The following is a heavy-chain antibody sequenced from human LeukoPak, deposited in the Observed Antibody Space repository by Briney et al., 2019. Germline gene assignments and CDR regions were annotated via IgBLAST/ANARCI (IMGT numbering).Heavy chain of an antibody. V-gene: IGHV3-21*01. CDR2: ISSSSSYI. Sequence: PGGSLRLSCAASGFTFSSYSMNWVRQAPGKGLEWVSSISSSSSYIYYADSVKGRFTISRDNAKNSLYLQMNSLRAEDTAVYYCASDSSSSEWLPHGGYFQHWGQGTLVTVSS. J-gene: IGHJ1*01. CDR3: ASDSSSSEWLPHGGYFQH. D-gene: IGHD6-6*01. CDR1: GFTFSSYS.